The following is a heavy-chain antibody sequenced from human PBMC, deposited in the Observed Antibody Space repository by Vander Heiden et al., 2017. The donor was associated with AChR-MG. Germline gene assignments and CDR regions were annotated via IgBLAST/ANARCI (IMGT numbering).Heavy chain of an antibody. CDR3: ASMPAPGTNYDFWSGQYYYGMDV. Sequence: QVQLVQSGAEVKKPGSSVKVSCKASGGTFSSYAISWVRQAPGQGLEWMGGIIPIFGTANYAQKFQGRVTITADKSTSTAYMELSSLRSEDTAVYYCASMPAPGTNYDFWSGQYYYGMDVWGQGTTVTVSS. CDR1: GGTFSSYA. V-gene: IGHV1-69*06. CDR2: IIPIFGTA. D-gene: IGHD3-3*01. J-gene: IGHJ6*02.